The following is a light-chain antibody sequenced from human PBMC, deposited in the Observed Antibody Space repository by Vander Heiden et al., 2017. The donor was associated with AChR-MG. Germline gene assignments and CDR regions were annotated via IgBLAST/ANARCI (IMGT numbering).Light chain of an antibody. CDR1: QGFSSTY. J-gene: IGKJ2*01. CDR3: QQYGSSPPYT. Sequence: EIVLTQSPGTLSLSPGERATLSCRASQGFSSTYLAWYQQKPGQAPRLLIYGASSRATGIPDRFSGSGSGTDFTLTISRLDPEDFAVYYCQQYGSSPPYTFGQGTKLEIK. CDR2: GAS. V-gene: IGKV3-20*01.